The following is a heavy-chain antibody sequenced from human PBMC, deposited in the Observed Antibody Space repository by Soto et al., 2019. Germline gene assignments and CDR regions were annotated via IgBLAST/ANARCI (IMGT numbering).Heavy chain of an antibody. CDR3: ALHGYSGYVVWESEH. CDR1: GGSISSGDYY. CDR2: IYYSGST. V-gene: IGHV4-30-4*01. Sequence: QVQLQESGPGLVKPSQTLSLTCTVSGGSISSGDYYWSWIRQPPGKGLECIGYIYYSGSTYYNPSLKSRVTISVYTFMFYFSPQLCSVTAADPAVDYAALHGYSGYVVWESEHWGKGTLVTVSS. J-gene: IGHJ4*02. D-gene: IGHD5-12*01.